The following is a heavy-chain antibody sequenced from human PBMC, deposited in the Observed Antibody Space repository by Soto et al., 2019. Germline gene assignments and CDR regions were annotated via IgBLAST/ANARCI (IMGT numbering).Heavy chain of an antibody. J-gene: IGHJ3*02. CDR2: TYYRSKWYN. CDR3: AREGIVVVTAIHDAFDI. D-gene: IGHD2-21*02. V-gene: IGHV6-1*01. Sequence: KQSQTLSLTCAISGDSVSSNSAAWNWIRQSPSRGLEWLGRTYYRSKWYNDYAVSVKSRITINPDTSKNQFSLQLNSVTPEDTAVYYCAREGIVVVTAIHDAFDIWGQGTMVTVSS. CDR1: GDSVSSNSAA.